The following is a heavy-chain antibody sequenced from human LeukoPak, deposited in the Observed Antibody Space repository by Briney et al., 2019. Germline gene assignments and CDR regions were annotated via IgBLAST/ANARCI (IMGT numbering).Heavy chain of an antibody. Sequence: ASVKVSCKASGYTFTSYGISWVRQAPGQGLEWMGWISAYNGNTNYAQKLQGRVTMTTDTSTSTAYMGLRSPRSDDTAVYYCAREGLYSSSWYGNYYYYGMDVWGQGTTVTVSS. V-gene: IGHV1-18*01. CDR1: GYTFTSYG. D-gene: IGHD6-13*01. CDR2: ISAYNGNT. J-gene: IGHJ6*02. CDR3: AREGLYSSSWYGNYYYYGMDV.